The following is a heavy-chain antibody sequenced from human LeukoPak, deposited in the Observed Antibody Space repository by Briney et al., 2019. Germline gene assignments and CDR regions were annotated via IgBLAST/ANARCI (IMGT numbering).Heavy chain of an antibody. CDR3: AKDSGYSGGSETYFDY. CDR2: ISGSGGRT. J-gene: IGHJ4*02. Sequence: QPGGSLRLSCAASGFTFSSYGMTWVRQAPGKGLEWVSAISGSGGRTYYADSVKGRFTISRDNSKNTLYLQMSSLRAEDTAVYYCAKDSGYSGGSETYFDYWGQGTLVTVSS. CDR1: GFTFSSYG. D-gene: IGHD6-19*01. V-gene: IGHV3-23*01.